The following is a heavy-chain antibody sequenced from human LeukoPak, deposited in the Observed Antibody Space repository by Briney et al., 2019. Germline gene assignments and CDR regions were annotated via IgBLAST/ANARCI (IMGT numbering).Heavy chain of an antibody. CDR3: ARVGAIRRRFDY. CDR1: GGSFSGYY. Sequence: PSETLSLTCAVYGGSFSGYYWSWIRQPPGKGLEWIGEINHSGGTNYNPSLKSRVTISVDTSKNQFSLKLSSVTAADTAVYYCARVGAIRRRFDYWGQGTLVTVSS. V-gene: IGHV4-34*01. J-gene: IGHJ4*02. D-gene: IGHD1-26*01. CDR2: INHSGGT.